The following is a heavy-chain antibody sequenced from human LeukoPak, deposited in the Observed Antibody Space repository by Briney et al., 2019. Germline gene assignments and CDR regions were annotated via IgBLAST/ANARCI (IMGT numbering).Heavy chain of an antibody. D-gene: IGHD4-23*01. CDR3: ARIVAIGTSKNYCDY. Sequence: GPTLVNPTQTLTLTCTFSGFSLSTRGMCVSWIRQPPGKALEWLARIDWDDDKFYSISLKTRLTISKGTSKNQVALTMTNMDPVDTATYCCARIVAIGTSKNYCDYWGQGTLVTVSS. CDR1: GFSLSTRGMC. V-gene: IGHV2-70*17. CDR2: IDWDDDK. J-gene: IGHJ4*02.